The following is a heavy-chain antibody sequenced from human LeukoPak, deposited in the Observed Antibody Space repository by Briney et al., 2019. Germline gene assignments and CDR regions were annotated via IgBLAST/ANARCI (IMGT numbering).Heavy chain of an antibody. J-gene: IGHJ6*02. CDR3: ARVNYDFWSGYWPTNYYYYGMDV. Sequence: SETLSLTCTVSGGSISSYYWSWIRQPPGKGLEWIGYIYYSGSTNYNPSLKSRVTISVDTSKNQFSLKLSSVTAADTAVYYCARVNYDFWSGYWPTNYYYYGMDVWGQGTTVTVSS. CDR1: GGSISSYY. CDR2: IYYSGST. V-gene: IGHV4-59*01. D-gene: IGHD3-3*01.